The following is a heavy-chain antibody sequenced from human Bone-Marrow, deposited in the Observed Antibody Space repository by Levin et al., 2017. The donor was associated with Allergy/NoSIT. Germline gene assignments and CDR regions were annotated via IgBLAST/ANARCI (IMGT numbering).Heavy chain of an antibody. D-gene: IGHD6-19*01. CDR1: GFTFSNYN. CDR2: ISSSSSYI. Sequence: ETLSLTCAVSGFTFSNYNMNWVRQAPGKGLEWVSSISSSSSYIYYADSVKGRFTISRDNAKNSMYLQMNSLRPEDTALYYCAKDVEGVAGTGYFDYWGQGTLVTVSS. V-gene: IGHV3-21*04. J-gene: IGHJ4*02. CDR3: AKDVEGVAGTGYFDY.